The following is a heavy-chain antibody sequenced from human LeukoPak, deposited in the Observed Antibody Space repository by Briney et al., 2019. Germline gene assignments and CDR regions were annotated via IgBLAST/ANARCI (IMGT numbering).Heavy chain of an antibody. CDR3: ASLHDYGDYFDY. CDR2: IRYDGSNK. Sequence: GGSLRLSCAASGFTFSSYGMHWVRQAPGKGLEWVAFIRYDGSNKYYADSVKGRFTISRDNSKNTLYLQMNSLRAEDTAVYYCASLHDYGDYFDYWGQGTLVTVSS. D-gene: IGHD4-17*01. J-gene: IGHJ4*02. V-gene: IGHV3-30*02. CDR1: GFTFSSYG.